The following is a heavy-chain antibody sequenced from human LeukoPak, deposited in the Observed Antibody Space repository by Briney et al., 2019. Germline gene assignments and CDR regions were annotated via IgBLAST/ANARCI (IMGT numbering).Heavy chain of an antibody. Sequence: GGSLRLSCAASGFTFSSYAMSCVRQAPGKGLQWVSAIGGSGGSAHYADSVKRRFTPSRANSKNTLYLQMTSLRAEDTAVYYCAREIAARLHYYYYYMDVWGKGTTVTVSS. CDR3: AREIAARLHYYYYYMDV. D-gene: IGHD6-6*01. J-gene: IGHJ6*03. V-gene: IGHV3-23*01. CDR2: IGGSGGSA. CDR1: GFTFSSYA.